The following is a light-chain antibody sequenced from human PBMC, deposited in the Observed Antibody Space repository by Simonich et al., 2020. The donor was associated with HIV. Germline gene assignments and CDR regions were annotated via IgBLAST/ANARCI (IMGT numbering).Light chain of an antibody. V-gene: IGKV3-15*01. CDR3: QQYNNWPT. J-gene: IGKJ4*01. CDR1: QSVSSN. Sequence: EILMPQSPATLSVSPGERATLSCRASQSVSSNLAWYQHKPGQAPRLLIYGASTRATGSPARFSGSGSGTVFTLTISSMQSEDFVVYYCQQYNNWPTFGGGTKVEIK. CDR2: GAS.